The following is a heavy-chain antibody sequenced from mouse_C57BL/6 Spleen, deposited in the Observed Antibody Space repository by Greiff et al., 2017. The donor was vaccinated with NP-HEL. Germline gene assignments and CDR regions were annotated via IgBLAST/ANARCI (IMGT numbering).Heavy chain of an antibody. V-gene: IGHV1-64*01. CDR3: ARKIYYDYDDYYAMDY. CDR2: IHPNSGST. J-gene: IGHJ4*01. D-gene: IGHD2-4*01. Sequence: QVQLQQPGAELVKPGASVKLSCKASGYTFTSYWMHWVKQRPGQGLEWIGMIHPNSGSTNYNEKFKSKATLTVDKSSSTAYMQLSSLTSEDSAVYYCARKIYYDYDDYYAMDYWGQGTSVTVSS. CDR1: GYTFTSYW.